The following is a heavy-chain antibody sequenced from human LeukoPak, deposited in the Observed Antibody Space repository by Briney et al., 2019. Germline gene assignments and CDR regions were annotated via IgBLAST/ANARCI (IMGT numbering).Heavy chain of an antibody. CDR2: IYYSGST. Sequence: PSETLSLTCTVSGGSISSSSYYWGWIRQPPGKGLEWIGSIYYSGSTYYNPSLKSRVTISVDTSKNQFSLKLSSVTAADTAVYYCARAKPITMIVVVMSPPDYWGQGTLVTVSS. D-gene: IGHD3-22*01. V-gene: IGHV4-39*07. J-gene: IGHJ4*02. CDR1: GGSISSSSYY. CDR3: ARAKPITMIVVVMSPPDY.